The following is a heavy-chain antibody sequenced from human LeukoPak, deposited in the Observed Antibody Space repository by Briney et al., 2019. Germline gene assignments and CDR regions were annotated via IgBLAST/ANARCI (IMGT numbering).Heavy chain of an antibody. J-gene: IGHJ5*02. V-gene: IGHV4-34*01. D-gene: IGHD1-26*01. CDR2: VNESGGT. Sequence: SETLSLTCAVYVDSFSNYYWNWIRQTPGKGLEWSGEVNESGGTNINPSLRSRVILSVDTSKNQFSLKLISMTAADTAIYYCARGQGATVPQVGKNWFDPWGQGTWVIVSS. CDR3: ARGQGATVPQVGKNWFDP. CDR1: VDSFSNYY.